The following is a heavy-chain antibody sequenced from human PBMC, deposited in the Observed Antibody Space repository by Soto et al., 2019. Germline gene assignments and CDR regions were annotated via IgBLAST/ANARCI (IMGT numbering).Heavy chain of an antibody. CDR1: GFTFSSYG. V-gene: IGHV3-30*18. J-gene: IGHJ4*02. Sequence: VQLVESGGGVVQPGRSLRLSCAASGFTFSSYGMHWVRQAPGKGLEWVAVISYDGSNKYYADSVKGRFTISRDNSKNTLYLQMNSLRAEDTAVYYCAKVLEYSSSSSLDYWGQGTLVTVSS. CDR3: AKVLEYSSSSSLDY. CDR2: ISYDGSNK. D-gene: IGHD6-6*01.